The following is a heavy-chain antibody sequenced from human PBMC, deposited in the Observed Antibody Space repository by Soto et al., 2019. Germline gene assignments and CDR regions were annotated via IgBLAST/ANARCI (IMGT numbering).Heavy chain of an antibody. Sequence: HPGWSIRLSCAASGVTFSSYAMNGVRQDPGKGLEWVSGIGGGGDTYYADSVKGRFTISRDNSKNMLFLQMNSLRVEDTAVYYCAKDRHPDGIWSYDFWGQGTLVTVSS. D-gene: IGHD1-26*01. V-gene: IGHV3-23*01. CDR2: IGGGGDT. CDR1: GVTFSSYA. J-gene: IGHJ4*02. CDR3: AKDRHPDGIWSYDF.